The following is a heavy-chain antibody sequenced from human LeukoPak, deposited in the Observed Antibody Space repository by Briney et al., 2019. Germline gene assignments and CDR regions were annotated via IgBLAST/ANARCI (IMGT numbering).Heavy chain of an antibody. Sequence: SETLSLTCTVSGGSISSSSYYWGWIRQPPGKGLEWIGSIYYSGSTYYNPSLKSRVTISVDTSKNQFSLKLSSATAADTAVYYCARDLGVPNWFDPWGQGTLVTVSS. J-gene: IGHJ5*02. CDR3: ARDLGVPNWFDP. CDR1: GGSISSSSYY. CDR2: IYYSGST. D-gene: IGHD1-26*01. V-gene: IGHV4-39*07.